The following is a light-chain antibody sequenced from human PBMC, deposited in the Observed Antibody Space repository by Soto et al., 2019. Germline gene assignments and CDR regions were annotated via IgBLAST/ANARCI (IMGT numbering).Light chain of an antibody. CDR2: EVS. CDR3: SSTAGNNNLV. CDR1: SSDVGGHNY. J-gene: IGLJ3*02. V-gene: IGLV2-8*01. Sequence: QSVLTQSPSASGSPGQSVHISCTGTSSDVGGHNYVSWYQHHPGKAPKLIIYEVSKRPSGVPDRFSGSKSGNTASLTVSGLQAEDEAVYYCSSTAGNNNLVFGGGTQLTVL.